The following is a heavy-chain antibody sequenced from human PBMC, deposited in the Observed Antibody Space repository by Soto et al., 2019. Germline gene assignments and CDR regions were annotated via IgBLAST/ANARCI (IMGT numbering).Heavy chain of an antibody. D-gene: IGHD6-13*01. Sequence: ASVKVSCKTSGYTFTSYGISWVRQAPGQGLEWMGWITTDKGKTTYAQKLQGRVTMTTDTSTSTAYMELRSLRSDDTAVYYCARSIAAAVDFDYWGQGTLVTVSS. CDR1: GYTFTSYG. CDR3: ARSIAAAVDFDY. J-gene: IGHJ4*02. V-gene: IGHV1-18*01. CDR2: ITTDKGKT.